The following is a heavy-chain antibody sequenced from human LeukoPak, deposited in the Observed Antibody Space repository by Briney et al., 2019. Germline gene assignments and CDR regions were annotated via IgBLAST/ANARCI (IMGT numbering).Heavy chain of an antibody. V-gene: IGHV3-74*01. Sequence: HPGGSLRLSCAASGFTFDDYAMHWVRQAPGKGLVWVSRINSDGSSTSYADSVKGRFTISRDNAKNTLYLQMNSLRAEDTAVYYCARDGAAAHLVNGDAFDIWGQGTMVTVSS. D-gene: IGHD6-13*01. CDR3: ARDGAAAHLVNGDAFDI. J-gene: IGHJ3*02. CDR2: INSDGSST. CDR1: GFTFDDYA.